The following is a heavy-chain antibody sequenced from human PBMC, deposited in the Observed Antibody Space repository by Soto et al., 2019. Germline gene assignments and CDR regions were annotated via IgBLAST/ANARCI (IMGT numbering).Heavy chain of an antibody. D-gene: IGHD3-10*01. CDR1: GYTFTSYY. V-gene: IGHV1-46*03. CDR3: ARNYYGSGRTPSGRPPSYYYYMDV. J-gene: IGHJ6*03. CDR2: INPSGGST. Sequence: GASVKVSCKASGYTFTSYYMHWVRQAPGQGLEWMGIINPSGGSTSYAQKFQGRVTMTRDTSTSTVYMELSSLRSEDTAVYYCARNYYGSGRTPSGRPPSYYYYMDVWGKGTTVTVSS.